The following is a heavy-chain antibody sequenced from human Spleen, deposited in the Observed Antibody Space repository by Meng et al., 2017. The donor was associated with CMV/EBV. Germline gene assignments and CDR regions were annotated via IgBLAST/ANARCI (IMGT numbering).Heavy chain of an antibody. CDR2: IKSKTDGGTT. CDR1: GFTFSNAW. J-gene: IGHJ6*02. CDR3: ARDPGDDYYYGMDV. Sequence: GGSLRLSCAASGFTFSNAWMSWVRQAPGKGLEWVGRIKSKTDGGTTDYAAPVKGRFTISRDNAKNSLYLQMNSLRAEDTAVYYCARDPGDDYYYGMDVWGQGTTVTVSS. D-gene: IGHD3-16*01. V-gene: IGHV3-15*01.